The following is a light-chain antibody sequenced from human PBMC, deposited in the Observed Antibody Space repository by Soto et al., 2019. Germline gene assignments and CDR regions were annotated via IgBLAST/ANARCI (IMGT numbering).Light chain of an antibody. J-gene: IGLJ1*01. CDR2: EVT. CDR3: SEDTSKRTLHSV. Sequence: QSALTLPASVSGSPGQSITISCTGTSSDIGDYNYVSWYQQHPGKAPKLLIYEVTNRPSGVSYRFSGSKSGNTASLTISGIQAADEADYFFSEDTSKRTLHSVFGTWTTVTVL. V-gene: IGLV2-14*01. CDR1: SSDIGDYNY.